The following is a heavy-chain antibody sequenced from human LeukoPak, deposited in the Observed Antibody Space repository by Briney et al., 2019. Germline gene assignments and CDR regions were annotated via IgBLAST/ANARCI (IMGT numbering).Heavy chain of an antibody. CDR1: GFTFSSYS. D-gene: IGHD4-17*01. Sequence: GGSLRLSCAASGFTFSSYSMNWVRQAPGKGLEWVSSISSSSSYIYYADSVKGRFTISRDNGKNSLYLQMNSLRTEDTALYYCAKALDYGDYEYFGYWGQGTLVTVSS. CDR2: ISSSSSYI. V-gene: IGHV3-21*04. CDR3: AKALDYGDYEYFGY. J-gene: IGHJ4*02.